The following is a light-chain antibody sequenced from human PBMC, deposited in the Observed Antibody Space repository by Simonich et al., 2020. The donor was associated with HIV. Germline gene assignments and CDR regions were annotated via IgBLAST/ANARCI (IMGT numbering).Light chain of an antibody. CDR2: KAS. Sequence: DIQMTQSPSTLSASVGDRVTITCRASESISSWLAWYQQKSGKAPKLLIYKASSLKSGVPSRFSGSGSGTEFTLTISSLQPDDFATYFCQQYNSYWTFGQGTKVEIK. CDR3: QQYNSYWT. CDR1: ESISSW. J-gene: IGKJ1*01. V-gene: IGKV1-5*03.